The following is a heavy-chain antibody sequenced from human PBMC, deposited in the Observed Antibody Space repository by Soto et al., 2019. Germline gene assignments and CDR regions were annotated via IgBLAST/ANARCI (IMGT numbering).Heavy chain of an antibody. CDR1: GFTFSSYS. D-gene: IGHD3-3*01. Sequence: GGSLRLSCAASGFTFSSYSMSWVRQAPGKGLEWVSSISSSRSYINYADSVKGRFTISRDNAKSSLYLQMNSLRAEDTAVYYCARSLPQDYDFWSGLPFGYWGQGTLVTVSS. CDR3: ARSLPQDYDFWSGLPFGY. CDR2: ISSSRSYI. J-gene: IGHJ4*02. V-gene: IGHV3-21*01.